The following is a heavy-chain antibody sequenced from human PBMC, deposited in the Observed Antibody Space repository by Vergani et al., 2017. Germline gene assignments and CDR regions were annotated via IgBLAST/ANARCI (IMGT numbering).Heavy chain of an antibody. Sequence: QVQLQQWGAGLLKPSETLSLTCAVYGGSFSGYYWSWIRQPPGKGLEWIGEINHRGSTNYNPSLKSRVTISVDTSKNQFSLKLSSVTAADTAVYYCARGRARGYSGYERYYNGMDGWGQGTTVTVSS. D-gene: IGHD5-12*01. V-gene: IGHV4-34*01. J-gene: IGHJ6*02. CDR2: INHRGST. CDR1: GGSFSGYY. CDR3: ARGRARGYSGYERYYNGMDG.